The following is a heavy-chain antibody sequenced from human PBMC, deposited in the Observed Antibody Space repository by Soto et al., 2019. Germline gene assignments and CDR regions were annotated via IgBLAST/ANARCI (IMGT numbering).Heavy chain of an antibody. CDR1: GFTFSSYA. Sequence: QVQLVESGGGVVQPGRSLRLSCAASGFTFSSYAMHWVRQAPGKGLEWVAVISYDGSNKYYADSVKGRFTISRDNSKDTLSLQMNSLRAEDTAVYYCAKDVLLWFGEFDYWGQGTLVTVSS. CDR2: ISYDGSNK. V-gene: IGHV3-30*18. D-gene: IGHD3-10*01. CDR3: AKDVLLWFGEFDY. J-gene: IGHJ4*02.